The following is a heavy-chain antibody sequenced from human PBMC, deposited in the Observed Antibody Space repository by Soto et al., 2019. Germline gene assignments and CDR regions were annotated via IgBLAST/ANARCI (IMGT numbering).Heavy chain of an antibody. J-gene: IGHJ6*02. CDR3: ARDGVPAAIRFGYYYYGMDV. V-gene: IGHV3-21*01. D-gene: IGHD2-2*02. CDR2: ISSSSSYI. Sequence: GGSLRLSCAASGFTSSSYSMNWVRQAPGKGLEWVSSISSSSSYIYYADSVKGRFTISRDNAKNSLYLQMNSLRAEDTAVYYCARDGVPAAIRFGYYYYGMDVWGQGTTVTVSS. CDR1: GFTSSSYS.